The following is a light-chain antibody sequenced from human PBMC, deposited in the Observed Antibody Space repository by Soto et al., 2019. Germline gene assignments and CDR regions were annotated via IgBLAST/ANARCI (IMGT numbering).Light chain of an antibody. Sequence: QSVLTQPPSVSAAPGQKVTISCSGTRSNIGKDFVSWYQQLPGRAPKLMIYEVNKRPSGVPDRFSGSKSGNTASLTVSGLQAEDEADYYCSSYAGSNNFVFGTGTKVTVL. V-gene: IGLV2-8*01. CDR1: RSNIGKDF. CDR3: SSYAGSNNFV. J-gene: IGLJ1*01. CDR2: EVN.